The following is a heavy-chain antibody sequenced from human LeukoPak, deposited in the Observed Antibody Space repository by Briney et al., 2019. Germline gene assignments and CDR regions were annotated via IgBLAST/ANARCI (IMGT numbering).Heavy chain of an antibody. CDR1: GGSISSSSYY. CDR2: IFYSGTT. J-gene: IGHJ4*02. D-gene: IGHD3-10*01. V-gene: IGHV4-39*07. CDR3: AREPELGGTIDY. Sequence: SETLSLTCTVSGGSISSSSYYWAWIRQPPGKGLEWIGSIFYSGTTFYGPSLRSRLTISVDTSKNQFSLKLSSVTAADTAVYYCAREPELGGTIDYWGQGTLVTVSS.